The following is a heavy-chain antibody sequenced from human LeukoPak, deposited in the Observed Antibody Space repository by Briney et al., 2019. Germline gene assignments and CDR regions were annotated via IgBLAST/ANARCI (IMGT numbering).Heavy chain of an antibody. J-gene: IGHJ4*02. CDR2: ISYDGSNK. D-gene: IGHD4-11*01. CDR1: GFTFSIYA. V-gene: IGHV3-30-3*01. CDR3: AREPNDYTLGFDY. Sequence: AGGSLRLSCAASGFTFSIYAMHWVRQAPGKGLEWVAVISYDGSNKYYADSVKGRFTISRDNSKNTLYLQMNSLRAEDTAVYYCAREPNDYTLGFDYWGQGTLVTVSS.